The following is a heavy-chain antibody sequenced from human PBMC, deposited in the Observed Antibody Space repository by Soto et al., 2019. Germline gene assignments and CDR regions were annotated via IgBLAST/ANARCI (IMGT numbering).Heavy chain of an antibody. CDR2: IYYSGST. V-gene: IGHV4-39*01. CDR1: GGSISSSSYY. Sequence: SETLSLTCTVSGGSISSSSYYWGWIRQPPGKGLEWIGSIYYSGSTYYNPSLKSRVTISVDTSKNQFSLKLSSVTAADTAVYYCARRPGSYYHAFDIWGQGTMVTVSS. CDR3: ARRPGSYYHAFDI. J-gene: IGHJ3*02. D-gene: IGHD1-26*01.